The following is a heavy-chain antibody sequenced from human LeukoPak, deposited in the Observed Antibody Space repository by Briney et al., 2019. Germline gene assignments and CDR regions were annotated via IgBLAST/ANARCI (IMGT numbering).Heavy chain of an antibody. V-gene: IGHV3-48*03. CDR2: ISSSGSTI. CDR1: GFTFSSYE. Sequence: GGSLRLSCAASGFTFSSYEMNWVRQAPGKGLEWVSYISSSGSTIYYADSVKGRFTISRDKAKNSLYLQMNSLRAEDTAVYYCARDSDYSSGSLDYRGQGTLVTVPS. J-gene: IGHJ4*02. D-gene: IGHD6-19*01. CDR3: ARDSDYSSGSLDY.